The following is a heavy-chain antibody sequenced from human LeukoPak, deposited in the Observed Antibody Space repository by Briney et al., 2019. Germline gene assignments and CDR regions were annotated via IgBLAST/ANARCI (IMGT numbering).Heavy chain of an antibody. Sequence: GAPVKVSCKASGYTFTSYDINWVRQATGQGLEWMGWMNPNSGNTGYAQKFQGRVTMTRNTSISTAYMELSSLRSEDTAVYYCARQAHCSSTSCYGGFDPWGQGTLVTVSS. V-gene: IGHV1-8*01. J-gene: IGHJ5*02. CDR3: ARQAHCSSTSCYGGFDP. CDR1: GYTFTSYD. D-gene: IGHD2-2*01. CDR2: MNPNSGNT.